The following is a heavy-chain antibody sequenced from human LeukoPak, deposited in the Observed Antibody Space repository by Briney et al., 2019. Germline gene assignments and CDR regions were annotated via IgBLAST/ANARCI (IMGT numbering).Heavy chain of an antibody. CDR1: RLTFSGSA. J-gene: IGHJ4*02. V-gene: IGHV3-23*01. D-gene: IGHD3-22*01. CDR2: ISGSGNST. CDR3: ARVPSDYYDSSVGYFDY. Sequence: PGGSLRLSCAASRLTFSGSAMSWVRQAPGKGLEWVSLISGSGNSTYYADSVKGRFTISRDNSKNTLYLQMNSLRAEDTAVYYCARVPSDYYDSSVGYFDYWGQGTLVTVSS.